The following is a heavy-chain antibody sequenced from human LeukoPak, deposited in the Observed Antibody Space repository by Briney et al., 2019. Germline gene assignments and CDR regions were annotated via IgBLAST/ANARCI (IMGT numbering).Heavy chain of an antibody. CDR3: ARDFPARDWFFDL. J-gene: IGHJ2*01. Sequence: ASVKVSCKASGYTFTSYSMNWVRQAPGQGLEYMGWINANTGNPTYAQGFAGRFVFSLDTSVSTAYLQISSLKAEDTAVYYCARDFPARDWFFDLWGRGTLVTVSS. CDR2: INANTGNP. CDR1: GYTFTSYS. V-gene: IGHV7-4-1*02.